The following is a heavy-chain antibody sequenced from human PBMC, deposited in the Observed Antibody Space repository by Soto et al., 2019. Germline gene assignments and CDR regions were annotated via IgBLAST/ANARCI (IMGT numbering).Heavy chain of an antibody. Sequence: GGSLRRSCAASGFTFYGYAMHWVWQVPGKGLEWVSGINWSSDNIIYADSVKGRFTISRDNAKNSLYLQMNSLRVEDTAFYYCAKLNSDYSGGAKTNWFDPWRQRTPVTVS. CDR3: AKLNSDYSGGAKTNWFDP. V-gene: IGHV3-9*01. CDR2: INWSSDNI. CDR1: GFTFYGYA. J-gene: IGHJ5*02. D-gene: IGHD2-15*01.